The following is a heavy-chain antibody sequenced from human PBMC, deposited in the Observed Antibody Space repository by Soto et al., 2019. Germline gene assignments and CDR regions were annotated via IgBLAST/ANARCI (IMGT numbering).Heavy chain of an antibody. Sequence: SETLSLTCSVSGGSISSSDNYWGWIRQPPGKGLEWIGTVYFAGNTYYNPSLKSRVTISVDTSKNQFSLRLGFVTAADTAVYYWARHEYNYGFFDRFDPWGQGTLVTVSS. CDR3: ARHEYNYGFFDRFDP. CDR2: VYFAGNT. J-gene: IGHJ5*02. CDR1: GGSISSSDNY. D-gene: IGHD5-18*01. V-gene: IGHV4-39*01.